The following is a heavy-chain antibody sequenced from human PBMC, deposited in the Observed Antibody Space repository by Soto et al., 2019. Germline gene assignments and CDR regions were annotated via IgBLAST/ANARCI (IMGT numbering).Heavy chain of an antibody. Sequence: ASVKVSCKASGYTFTGYYMHWVRQAPGQGLEWMGWINPNSGGTNYAQKFQGRVTMTTDTSTSTAYMELRSLRSDDTTVYYCARGGYSGYAQLDYWGQGTLVTVSS. CDR1: GYTFTGYY. CDR2: INPNSGGT. CDR3: ARGGYSGYAQLDY. J-gene: IGHJ4*02. V-gene: IGHV1-2*02. D-gene: IGHD5-12*01.